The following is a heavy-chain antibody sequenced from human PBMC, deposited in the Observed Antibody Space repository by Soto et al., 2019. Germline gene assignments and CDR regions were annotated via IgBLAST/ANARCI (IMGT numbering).Heavy chain of an antibody. D-gene: IGHD4-17*01. CDR3: EGTTYYYYYYMDV. V-gene: IGHV4-39*01. CDR1: GGSISSSSYY. J-gene: IGHJ6*03. CDR2: IYYSGST. Sequence: SETLSLTCTVSGGSISSSSYYWGWIRQPPGKGLEWIGSIYYSGSTYYNPSLKSRVTISVDTSKNQFSLKLSSVTAADTAVYYCEGTTYYYYYYMDVWGKGTTVTVSS.